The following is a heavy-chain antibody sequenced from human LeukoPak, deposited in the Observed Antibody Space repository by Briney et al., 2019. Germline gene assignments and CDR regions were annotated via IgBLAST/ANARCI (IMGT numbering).Heavy chain of an antibody. J-gene: IGHJ4*02. CDR1: GFTVRINY. V-gene: IGHV3-53*01. Sequence: GGSLRLSCAASGFTVRINYMSWVRQAPGKGLEWVSIIYSGDSTYYADSVKGRFTISRDNSKNTLYLQMNSMRAEDTAVYYCAKSSSSGWYLVYWGQGTLVTVSS. CDR3: AKSSSSGWYLVY. D-gene: IGHD6-19*01. CDR2: IYSGDST.